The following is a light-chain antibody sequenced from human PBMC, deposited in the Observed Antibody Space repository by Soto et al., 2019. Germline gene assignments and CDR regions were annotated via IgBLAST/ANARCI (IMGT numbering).Light chain of an antibody. CDR2: GAS. CDR3: QQYGSSPYT. Sequence: EIVLTQSPGTLSLSPGERGTLSCKASQSVTTNYLAWYQHKPGQAPRLLIYGASSSATGIPDRFSGSGSGTDFTLTISRLEPEDFAVYYCQQYGSSPYTFGQGTKLEIK. V-gene: IGKV3-20*01. J-gene: IGKJ2*01. CDR1: QSVTTNY.